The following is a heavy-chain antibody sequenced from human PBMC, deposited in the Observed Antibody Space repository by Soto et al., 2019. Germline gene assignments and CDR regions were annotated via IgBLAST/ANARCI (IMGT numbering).Heavy chain of an antibody. CDR1: GGSISSYY. J-gene: IGHJ4*02. Sequence: SETLSLTCTVSGGSISSYYWSWIRQPPGKGLEWIGYIYYSGSTNYNPSLKSRVTISVDTSKNQFSLKLSSVTAADTAVYYCARDSARPNLRYFDWSPYFDYWGQGTLVTVSS. D-gene: IGHD3-9*01. CDR2: IYYSGST. CDR3: ARDSARPNLRYFDWSPYFDY. V-gene: IGHV4-59*01.